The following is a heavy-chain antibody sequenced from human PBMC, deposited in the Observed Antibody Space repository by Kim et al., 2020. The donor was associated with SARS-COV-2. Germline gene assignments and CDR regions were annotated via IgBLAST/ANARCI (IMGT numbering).Heavy chain of an antibody. CDR1: GFIFSNSW. CDR3: TRGYTYRDY. CDR2: INADGTKT. J-gene: IGHJ4*02. Sequence: GGSLRLSCAASGFIFSNSWMHWVRQAPGKGLVWVSRINADGTKTNYADSVKGRFTISRDNAKNTLYLQMNSLRDEDTAVYYCTRGYTYRDYWRQGTLVTVSS. D-gene: IGHD5-18*01. V-gene: IGHV3-74*01.